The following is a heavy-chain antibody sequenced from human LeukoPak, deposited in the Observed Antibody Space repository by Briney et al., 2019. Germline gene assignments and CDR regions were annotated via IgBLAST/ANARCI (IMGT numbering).Heavy chain of an antibody. J-gene: IGHJ6*03. CDR1: GYTFTSYY. CDR2: INPSGGST. D-gene: IGHD2-15*01. V-gene: IGHV1-46*01. CDR3: ARGVVAAYYYMDV. Sequence: ASVKVSCKASGYTFTSYYTHWVRQAPGQGLEWMGIINPSGGSTSYAQKFQGRVTMTRDMSTSTVYMELSSLRSEDTAVYYCARGVVAAYYYMDVWGKGTTVTVSS.